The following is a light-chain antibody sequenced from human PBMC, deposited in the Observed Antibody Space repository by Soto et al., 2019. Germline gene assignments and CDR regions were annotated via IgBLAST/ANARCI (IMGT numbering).Light chain of an antibody. J-gene: IGKJ4*01. Sequence: EVVLTQSPATLAVSSGARATRSCRASQSVNSDLAWYQQKPGQAPRLRIVGASTRATGIPARFSGSGSGTEFTLTISSLQSEDYAVYFCQQYIRWPLTFGGGTKVDIK. CDR3: QQYIRWPLT. V-gene: IGKV3-15*01. CDR1: QSVNSD. CDR2: GAS.